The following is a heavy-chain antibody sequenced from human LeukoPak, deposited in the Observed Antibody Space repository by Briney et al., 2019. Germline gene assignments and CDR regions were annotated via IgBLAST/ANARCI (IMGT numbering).Heavy chain of an antibody. CDR3: AKETYSSSCFNY. D-gene: IGHD6-13*01. CDR1: GFTFDDYT. Sequence: GGSLRLSCAASGFTFDDYTMHWVRQAPGKGLEWVSLISWDGGSTYYADSVKGRFTISRDNSKNSLYLQMNSLRTEDTALYYCAKETYSSSCFNYWGQGTLVTVSS. V-gene: IGHV3-43*01. J-gene: IGHJ4*02. CDR2: ISWDGGST.